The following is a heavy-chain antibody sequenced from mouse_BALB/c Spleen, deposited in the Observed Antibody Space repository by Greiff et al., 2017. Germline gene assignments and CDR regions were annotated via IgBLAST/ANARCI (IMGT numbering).Heavy chain of an antibody. CDR3: AREGYEAMDY. D-gene: IGHD2-10*02. CDR1: GYSITSDYA. Sequence: EVKLMESGPGLVKPSQSLSLTCTVTGYSITSDYAWNWIRQFPGNKLEWMGYISYSGSTSYNPSLKSRISITRDTSKNQFFLQLNSVTTEDTATYYCAREGYEAMDYWGQGTAVTVSS. V-gene: IGHV3-2*02. CDR2: ISYSGST. J-gene: IGHJ4*01.